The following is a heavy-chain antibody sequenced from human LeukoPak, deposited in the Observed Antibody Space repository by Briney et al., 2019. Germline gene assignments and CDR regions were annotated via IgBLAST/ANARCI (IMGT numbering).Heavy chain of an antibody. D-gene: IGHD3-16*01. CDR2: VSESGGII. Sequence: GGSLRLSCAASGFTFSSYAMSWVRQAPGKGLEWVSLVSESGGIIQYADSVKGRFTISRDNAKNTMYLQMNSLRAEDTAIYYCAKDLAWNLGAMDVWGQGTTVTVSS. J-gene: IGHJ6*02. V-gene: IGHV3-23*01. CDR1: GFTFSSYA. CDR3: AKDLAWNLGAMDV.